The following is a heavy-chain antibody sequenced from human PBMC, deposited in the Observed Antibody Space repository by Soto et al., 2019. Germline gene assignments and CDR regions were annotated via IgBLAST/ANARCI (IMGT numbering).Heavy chain of an antibody. J-gene: IGHJ6*02. CDR2: ISFDGSNK. Sequence: QVQLVESGGGVVQPERSQRLSCAASKFTFRTYVMHWVRQAPGKGLEWVALISFDGSNKYYADSVKGRFTISRDNSKNTMYLQMNSLRPEDTAVYYCAEEMIPMIMGGMSAMDVWGQGTTVTVSS. D-gene: IGHD3-22*01. V-gene: IGHV3-30*04. CDR1: KFTFRTYV. CDR3: AEEMIPMIMGGMSAMDV.